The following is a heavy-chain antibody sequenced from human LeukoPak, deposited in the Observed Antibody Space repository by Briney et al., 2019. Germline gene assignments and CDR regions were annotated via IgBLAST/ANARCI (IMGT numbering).Heavy chain of an antibody. CDR3: ARVHLTPMVRGYDAFDI. CDR2: IYYSGST. D-gene: IGHD3-10*01. V-gene: IGHV4-39*07. Sequence: SETLSLTCTVSGGSISSSSYYWGWIRQPPGKGLEWIGSIYYSGSTNYNPSLKSRVTISVDKSKNQFSLKLSSVTAADTAVYYCARVHLTPMVRGYDAFDIWGQGTMVTVSS. J-gene: IGHJ3*02. CDR1: GGSISSSSYY.